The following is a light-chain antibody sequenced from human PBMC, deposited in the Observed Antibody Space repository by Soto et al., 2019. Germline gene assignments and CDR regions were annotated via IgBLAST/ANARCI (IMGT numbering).Light chain of an antibody. J-gene: IGKJ2*01. V-gene: IGKV3-11*01. CDR1: QSVSSY. Sequence: EIVLTQSPATLSLSPGERTTLSCRASQSVSSYLAWYQQKPGQAPRLLIYDASNSATGIPARFSGSGSGTDFTLTISRLEPEDFAVYYCQQRSNWPRGTFGQGTKLEIK. CDR2: DAS. CDR3: QQRSNWPRGT.